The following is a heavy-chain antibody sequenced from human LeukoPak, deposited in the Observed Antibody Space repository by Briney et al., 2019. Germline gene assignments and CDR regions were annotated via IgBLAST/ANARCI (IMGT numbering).Heavy chain of an antibody. D-gene: IGHD5-12*01. CDR3: ARNENSGWGYFDY. J-gene: IGHJ4*02. CDR1: RFTFNSYA. CDR2: IGGSNGTT. Sequence: GSLRLSCAASRFTFNSYAMSWVRQAPGKGLEWVSVIGGSNGTTFYVGSVKGRFTISRDNSKDTLYLQMNSLRAEDTAVYYCARNENSGWGYFDYWGQGTLVTVSS. V-gene: IGHV3-23*01.